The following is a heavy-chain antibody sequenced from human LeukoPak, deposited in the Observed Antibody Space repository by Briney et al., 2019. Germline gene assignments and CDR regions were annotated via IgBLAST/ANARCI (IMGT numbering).Heavy chain of an antibody. CDR1: GGSISGNIFS. V-gene: IGHV4-39*01. D-gene: IGHD1-26*01. CDR3: ARHVVAEGTGGTGAF. J-gene: IGHJ4*02. CDR2: VSYTGST. Sequence: PSETLSLTCTVSGGSISGNIFSWGWIRQPPGVGLEWIGSVSYTGSTPYNPPLKSRVTVSVDTSKNRFSLKLSSVTAADTAIYYCARHVVAEGTGGTGAFWGQGTLVTVAS.